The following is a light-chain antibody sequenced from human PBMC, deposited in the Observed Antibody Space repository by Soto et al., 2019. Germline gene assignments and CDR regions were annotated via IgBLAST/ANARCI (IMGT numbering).Light chain of an antibody. Sequence: QSALTQPASVSGSPGQSITISCTGTSSDVGSYKFVSWYQQHPGKAPKLMIYEGSKRPSGVSNRFSGSKSGNTASLTISGLQAEDEADYYCCSYAGDSAWVFGGGTSSPS. CDR1: SSDVGSYKF. CDR3: CSYAGDSAWV. CDR2: EGS. V-gene: IGLV2-23*01. J-gene: IGLJ3*02.